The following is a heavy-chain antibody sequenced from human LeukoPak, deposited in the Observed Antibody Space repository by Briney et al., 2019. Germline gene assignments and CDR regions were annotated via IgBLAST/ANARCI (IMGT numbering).Heavy chain of an antibody. CDR1: GYTFTSYD. Sequence: GASVKVSCKASGYTFTSYDTNWVRQAPGQGLEWMGWISAYNGNTNYAQKLQGRVTMTTDTSTSTAYMELRSLRSDDTAVYYCARRSDYYDSSGYSLYFDYWGQGTLVTVSS. V-gene: IGHV1-18*01. J-gene: IGHJ4*02. CDR2: ISAYNGNT. CDR3: ARRSDYYDSSGYSLYFDY. D-gene: IGHD3-22*01.